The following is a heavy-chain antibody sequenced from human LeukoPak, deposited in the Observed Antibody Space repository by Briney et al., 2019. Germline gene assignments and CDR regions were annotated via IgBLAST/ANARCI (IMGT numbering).Heavy chain of an antibody. D-gene: IGHD6-19*01. CDR2: IWYDGSNK. J-gene: IGHJ4*02. V-gene: IGHV3-33*01. CDR3: ARDDPQWLVIHY. CDR1: GFTFSSYG. Sequence: PGGSLRLSCAASGFTFSSYGMHWVRQAPGKGLEWVAVIWYDGSNKYYADSVKGRFTISRDNSKNTLYLQMNSLRAEDTAVYYCARDDPQWLVIHYWGQGTLVTVSS.